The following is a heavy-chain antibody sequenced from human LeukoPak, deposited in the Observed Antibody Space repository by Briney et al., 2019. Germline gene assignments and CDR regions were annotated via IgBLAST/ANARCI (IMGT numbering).Heavy chain of an antibody. D-gene: IGHD2-2*01. CDR3: ARHSTFCSSPTCYSDFFDY. CDR2: IHTSGST. J-gene: IGHJ4*02. CDR1: GGSISSYY. V-gene: IGHV4-4*09. Sequence: SETLSLTCTVSGGSISSYYWRWIRQPPGKGLEWIGYIHTSGSTNYNPSLKSRVTISVDTSKNHFSLNLSSVTVADTAVYYCARHSTFCSSPTCYSDFFDYWGQGTLVTVSS.